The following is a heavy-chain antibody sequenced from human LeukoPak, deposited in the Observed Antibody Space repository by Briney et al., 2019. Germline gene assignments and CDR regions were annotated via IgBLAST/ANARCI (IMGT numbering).Heavy chain of an antibody. CDR2: IYTSGST. V-gene: IGHV4-4*07. CDR3: ARDGNGSRAFDY. CDR1: GGSISSYY. Sequence: SETLSLTCSVSGGSISSYYWSWIRQPAGKGLEWIGRIYTSGSTNYNPSLKSRVTISVDKSNNQFSLNLTSVTAADTAVYYCARDGNGSRAFDYWGQGPLVTVFS. D-gene: IGHD2-15*01. J-gene: IGHJ4*02.